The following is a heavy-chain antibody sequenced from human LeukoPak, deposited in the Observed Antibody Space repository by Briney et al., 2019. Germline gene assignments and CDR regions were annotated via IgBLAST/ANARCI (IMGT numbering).Heavy chain of an antibody. Sequence: GGSLRLSCVASGLTFTYSDFNWIRQAPGKGLEWLSTITRRSSNLYYADSVKGRFTSSRDDAKDSVYLQMENLRVEDTAIYYCARNFDSWGQGTLVTVSS. CDR1: GLTFTYSD. V-gene: IGHV3-69-1*02. CDR3: ARNFDS. J-gene: IGHJ4*02. CDR2: ITRRSSNL.